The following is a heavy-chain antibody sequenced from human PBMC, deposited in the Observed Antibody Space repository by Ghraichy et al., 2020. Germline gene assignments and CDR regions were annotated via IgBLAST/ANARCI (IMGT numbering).Heavy chain of an antibody. J-gene: IGHJ4*02. CDR3: ARGGDYGSGSYYNDY. CDR2: INHSGST. Sequence: GSLSLTCAVYGGSFSGYYWSWIRQPPGKGLEWIGEINHSGSTNYNPSLKSRVTISVDTSKNQFSLKLSSVTAADTAVYYCARGGDYGSGSYYNDYWGQGTLVTVSS. CDR1: GGSFSGYY. D-gene: IGHD3-10*01. V-gene: IGHV4-34*01.